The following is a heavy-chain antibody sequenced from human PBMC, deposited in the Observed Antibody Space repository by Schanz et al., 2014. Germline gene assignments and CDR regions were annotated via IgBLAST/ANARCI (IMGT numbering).Heavy chain of an antibody. CDR3: ARGGVVVVTAALNWFDP. J-gene: IGHJ5*02. Sequence: QVQLVQSGSELKKPGASVKVSCKASGYTFTSFAMNWVRQAPGQGLEWMGWINTNNGDPTYAQGFTGRVVFSLDTSVSTAYLQISSLKAEDTAVYYCARGGVVVVTAALNWFDPWGQGTLVTVSS. CDR1: GYTFTSFA. V-gene: IGHV7-4-1*02. CDR2: INTNNGDP. D-gene: IGHD2-15*01.